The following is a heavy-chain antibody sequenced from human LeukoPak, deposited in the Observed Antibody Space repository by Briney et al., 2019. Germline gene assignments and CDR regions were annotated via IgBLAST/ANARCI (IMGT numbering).Heavy chain of an antibody. CDR2: IKQDGSEK. D-gene: IGHD3-22*01. J-gene: IGHJ5*02. CDR1: GFTFSSYW. CDR3: ARYGPNYYYDSSGYYYGWFDP. Sequence: GGPLRLSCAASGFTFSSYWMSWVRQAPGKGLEWVANIKQDGSEKYYVDSVKGRFTISRDNAKNSLYLQMNSLRVEDTAVYYCARYGPNYYYDSSGYYYGWFDPWGQGTLVTVSS. V-gene: IGHV3-7*01.